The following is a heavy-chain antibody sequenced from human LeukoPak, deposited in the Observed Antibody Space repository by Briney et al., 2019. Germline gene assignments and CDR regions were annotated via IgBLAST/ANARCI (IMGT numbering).Heavy chain of an antibody. CDR3: ARGHGYPGVDY. Sequence: GRSLRLSCAASGFTFSSNDMHWVRQAPGKGLEWVAVISYDGSDKYYTDSVEGRFTISRDNSKNTLDLQMNSLRVEDTAVYYCARGHGYPGVDYWGQGTLVTVSS. V-gene: IGHV3-30-3*01. CDR1: GFTFSSND. J-gene: IGHJ4*02. CDR2: ISYDGSDK. D-gene: IGHD5-18*01.